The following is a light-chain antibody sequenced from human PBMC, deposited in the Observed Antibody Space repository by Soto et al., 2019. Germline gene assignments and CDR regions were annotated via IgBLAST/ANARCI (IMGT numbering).Light chain of an antibody. Sequence: IVRTHAPIPLSLSPGQSASLSCRISQSVSTTEAGYHQKQGETPRLLVEDASSRATGIPDSCSGSGCETNNALTLSRREPHDYAANYSPQQGTSTPITSGQGTRLEVK. CDR1: QSVSTT. CDR3: PQQGTSTPIT. CDR2: DAS. J-gene: IGKJ5*01. V-gene: IGKV3-20*01.